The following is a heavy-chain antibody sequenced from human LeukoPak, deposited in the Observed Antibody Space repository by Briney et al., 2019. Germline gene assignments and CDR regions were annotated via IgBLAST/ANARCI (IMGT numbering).Heavy chain of an antibody. J-gene: IGHJ3*02. CDR2: INHSGST. CDR1: GGSFSGYY. D-gene: IGHD5-24*01. V-gene: IGHV4-34*01. Sequence: PSETLSLTCAVYGGSFSGYYWSWIRQPPGKGLEWIGEINHSGSTNYNPSLKSRVTISVDTSKNQFSLKLSSVTAADTAVYYCASGLRDGYNLNPRDDAFDIWGQGTMVTVSS. CDR3: ASGLRDGYNLNPRDDAFDI.